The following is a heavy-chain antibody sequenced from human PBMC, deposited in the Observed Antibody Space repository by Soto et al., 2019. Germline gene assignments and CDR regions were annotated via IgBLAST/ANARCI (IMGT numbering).Heavy chain of an antibody. V-gene: IGHV4-34*01. CDR2: INHSGST. J-gene: IGHJ6*04. CDR3: ARHPGYCSGTSCYGYYTMDV. CDR1: GGSFSGYY. Sequence: PSEILSLTCAVYGGSFSGYYWSWIRQPPGKGLEWIGEINHSGSTYYNPSLKSRVTISVDTSKNQFSLELSSVTAADTVVYSCARHPGYCSGTSCYGYYTMDVWGKGTTVTVSS. D-gene: IGHD2-2*01.